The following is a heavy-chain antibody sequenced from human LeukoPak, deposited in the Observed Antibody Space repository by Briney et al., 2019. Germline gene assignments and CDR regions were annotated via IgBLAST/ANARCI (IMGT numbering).Heavy chain of an antibody. V-gene: IGHV3-48*02. Sequence: GGSLRLPCATSGFTFSSYSMHWVRQAPGKGLEWVSYISSSSSAIKYADSVKGRFTISRDNAKNSLYLQMNSLGDKDTAVYYCARDLYYGFDYWGQGTLVSVSS. CDR1: GFTFSSYS. CDR3: ARDLYYGFDY. J-gene: IGHJ4*02. D-gene: IGHD1-26*01. CDR2: ISSSSSAI.